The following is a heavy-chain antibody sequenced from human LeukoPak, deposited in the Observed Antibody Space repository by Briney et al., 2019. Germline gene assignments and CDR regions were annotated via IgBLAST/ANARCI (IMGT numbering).Heavy chain of an antibody. CDR3: ARDLNWNHRVGDAFDI. D-gene: IGHD1-14*01. CDR1: GGTFSSYA. J-gene: IGHJ3*02. Sequence: GASVKVSCKASGGTFSSYAISWVRQAPGQGLEWMGGIIPIFGTANYAQKFQGRVTITADESTSTAYMELSSLRSEDTAVYYCARDLNWNHRVGDAFDIWGQGTMVTVSS. CDR2: IIPIFGTA. V-gene: IGHV1-69*13.